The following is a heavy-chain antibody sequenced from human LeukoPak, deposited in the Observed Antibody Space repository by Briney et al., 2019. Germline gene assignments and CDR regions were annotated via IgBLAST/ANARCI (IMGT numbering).Heavy chain of an antibody. J-gene: IGHJ4*02. V-gene: IGHV4-59*12. CDR2: IYYSGST. Sequence: SETLSLTCTVSGGPISSYYWSWIRQPPGKGLEWIGYIYYSGSTNYSPSLKSRVTISVDTSKNQFSLKLSSVTAADTAVYYCARPIRNWGQGTLVIVSS. CDR3: ARPIRN. CDR1: GGPISSYY.